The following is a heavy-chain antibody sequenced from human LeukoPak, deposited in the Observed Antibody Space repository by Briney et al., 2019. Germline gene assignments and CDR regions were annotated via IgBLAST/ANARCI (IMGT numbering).Heavy chain of an antibody. Sequence: SETLSLTCAAYGGSFSGYYWSWIRQPPGKGLEWIGEINHSGSTNYNPSLKSRVTISVDTSKNQFSLKLSSVTAADTAVYYCARRLTGYYLYYFDYWGQGTLVTVSS. J-gene: IGHJ4*02. CDR3: ARRLTGYYLYYFDY. V-gene: IGHV4-34*01. CDR2: INHSGST. CDR1: GGSFSGYY. D-gene: IGHD3-9*01.